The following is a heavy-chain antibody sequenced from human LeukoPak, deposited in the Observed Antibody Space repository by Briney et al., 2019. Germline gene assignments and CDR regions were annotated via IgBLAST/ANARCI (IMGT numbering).Heavy chain of an antibody. V-gene: IGHV3-30-3*01. CDR1: GFTFSSYA. CDR3: ARDLGSGSPLDY. D-gene: IGHD3-10*01. Sequence: SGGSLRLSCAASGFTFSSYAMHWVRQAPGKGLEWVAVISYDGSNKYYADSVKGRFTISRDNSKNTLYLQMNSLRAEDTAVYYCARDLGSGSPLDYWGQGTLVTVSS. J-gene: IGHJ4*02. CDR2: ISYDGSNK.